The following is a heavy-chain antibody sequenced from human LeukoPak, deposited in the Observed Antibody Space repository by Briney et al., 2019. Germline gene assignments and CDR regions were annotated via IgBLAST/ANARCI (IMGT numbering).Heavy chain of an antibody. V-gene: IGHV1-2*06. D-gene: IGHD6-19*01. J-gene: IGHJ4*02. CDR2: INPNSGGT. CDR1: GYTFTGYY. Sequence: ASVKVSCKASGYTFTGYYMHWVRQAPGQGLEWMGRINPNSGGTNYAQKFQGRVTMTRDTSISTAYMELSRLRSDDTAVYYCARDPVAGDLFDYWGQETLVTVSS. CDR3: ARDPVAGDLFDY.